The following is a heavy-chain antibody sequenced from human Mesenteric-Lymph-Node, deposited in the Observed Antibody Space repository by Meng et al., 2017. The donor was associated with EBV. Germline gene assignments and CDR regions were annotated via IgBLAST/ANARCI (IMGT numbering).Heavy chain of an antibody. J-gene: IGHJ4*02. CDR2: ISTSGSYI. Sequence: EEQLVGSGGGLVKPRGSLRLSCAASGFTFSSYSMHWVRQAPGKGLEWVSSISTSGSYIYYADSVKVRFTISRDNAKNSVYLQMNSLRVEDTAVYYCARVSGWYVWGQGTLVTVSS. CDR1: GFTFSSYS. V-gene: IGHV3-21*01. D-gene: IGHD6-19*01. CDR3: ARVSGWYV.